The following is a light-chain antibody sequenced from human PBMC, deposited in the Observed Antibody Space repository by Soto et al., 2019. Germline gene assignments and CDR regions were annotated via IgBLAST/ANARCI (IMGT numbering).Light chain of an antibody. Sequence: EIVLTQSPGTLSLSPGERATLSCRASQSISSSYLAWYQQKPGQAPRLLIYGASSSATGIPDRFSGSGSGTDFTLTISRLEPEDFSVYYCQQYAKTFGQGTKVEIK. CDR1: QSISSSY. CDR2: GAS. CDR3: QQYAKT. J-gene: IGKJ1*01. V-gene: IGKV3-20*01.